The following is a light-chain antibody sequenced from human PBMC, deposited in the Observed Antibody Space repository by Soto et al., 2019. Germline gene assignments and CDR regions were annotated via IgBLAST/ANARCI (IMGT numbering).Light chain of an antibody. Sequence: QSVLTQPASVSGSPGQSVTISCTGSRSDVGGYDYVSWYQQHPGKAPKLMIYEVSNRPSGVSNRFSGSKSGNTASLSISCLQADEEDADYCCTYTGGITLLFGGGTKLTVL. J-gene: IGLJ2*01. CDR3: CTYTGGITLL. V-gene: IGLV2-14*01. CDR1: RSDVGGYDY. CDR2: EVS.